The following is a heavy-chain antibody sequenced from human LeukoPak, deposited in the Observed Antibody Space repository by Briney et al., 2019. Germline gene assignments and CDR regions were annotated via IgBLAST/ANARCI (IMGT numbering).Heavy chain of an antibody. CDR3: ARGVMYDFWSGYAFDI. J-gene: IGHJ3*02. CDR1: GFTVSSNY. D-gene: IGHD3-3*01. V-gene: IGHV3-66*01. CDR2: IYSGGST. Sequence: QPGGSLRLSCAASGFTVSSNYMSWVRQAPGKGLEWVSVIYSGGSTYYADSVKGRFTISRDNSKNTLYLQMNSLGAEDTAVYYCARGVMYDFWSGYAFDIWGQGTMVTVSS.